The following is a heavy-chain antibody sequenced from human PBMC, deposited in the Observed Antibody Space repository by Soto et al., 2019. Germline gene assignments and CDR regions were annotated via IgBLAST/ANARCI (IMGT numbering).Heavy chain of an antibody. Sequence: PGGSLRLSFAASGFTVGNNYVSWVRQAPGKGLEWVSVIYTGGSTYYADSVKGRFTISRDNSKNTLYLQMNSLRAEDTAVYYCARDYGGSGRFDYWGQGTLVTVSS. J-gene: IGHJ4*02. D-gene: IGHD4-17*01. V-gene: IGHV3-66*01. CDR2: IYTGGST. CDR3: ARDYGGSGRFDY. CDR1: GFTVGNNY.